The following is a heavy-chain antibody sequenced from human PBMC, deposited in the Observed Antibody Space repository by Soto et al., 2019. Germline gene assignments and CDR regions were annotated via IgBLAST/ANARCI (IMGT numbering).Heavy chain of an antibody. D-gene: IGHD3-3*01. CDR1: GYTFTGYY. V-gene: IGHV1-2*04. CDR2: INPNSGGT. Sequence: ASVKVSCKASGYTFTGYYMHWVRQAPGQGLEWMGWINPNSGGTNYAQKFQGWVTMTTDTSTSTAYMELRSLRSDDTAVYYCARDPLTVLRFLEWLPESYYFDYWGQGTLVTVSS. CDR3: ARDPLTVLRFLEWLPESYYFDY. J-gene: IGHJ4*02.